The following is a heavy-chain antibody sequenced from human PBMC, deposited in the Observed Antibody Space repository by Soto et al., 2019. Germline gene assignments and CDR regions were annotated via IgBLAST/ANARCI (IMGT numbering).Heavy chain of an antibody. J-gene: IGHJ4*02. D-gene: IGHD3-22*01. Sequence: QVHLVQSGVEVKKPGASVRVSCKASGYTFTSYGITWVRQAPGQGLEWMGWISAYNGSTNYAQKLQGRVTMTTDTSTCTAYLELRSLRSDDTAVYYCARAFPDKCTSGYYYSYWGQGTLVTVSS. CDR2: ISAYNGST. CDR3: ARAFPDKCTSGYYYSY. CDR1: GYTFTSYG. V-gene: IGHV1-18*04.